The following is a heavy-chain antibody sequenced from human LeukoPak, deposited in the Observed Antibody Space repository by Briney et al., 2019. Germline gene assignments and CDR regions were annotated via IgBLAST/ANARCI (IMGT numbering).Heavy chain of an antibody. CDR3: ARVMGTVTTSIDY. CDR1: GVSISSSNSY. Sequence: SETLSLTCTVSGVSISSSNSYWGWIRQPPGKGLEWIGSIYYSGNTYYNASLKSQVSISIDTSKNQFSLKLSSVTAADTAVYYCARVMGTVTTSIDYWGQGTLVTVSS. J-gene: IGHJ4*02. CDR2: IYYSGNT. V-gene: IGHV4-39*01. D-gene: IGHD4-17*01.